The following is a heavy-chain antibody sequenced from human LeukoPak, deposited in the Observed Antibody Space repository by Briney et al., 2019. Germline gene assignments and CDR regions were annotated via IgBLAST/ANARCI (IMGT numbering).Heavy chain of an antibody. V-gene: IGHV3-23*01. J-gene: IGHJ4*02. CDR3: ARGVGSGSRLRAGDY. CDR2: ISDSGGST. Sequence: QPGGSLRLSCAASGFTFSSYGMSWVRQAPGKGLEWVSAISDSGGSTYYADSVKGRFTISRDNSKNTLYLRMNSLRAEDTAVYYCARGVGSGSRLRAGDYWGQGTLVTVSS. D-gene: IGHD1-26*01. CDR1: GFTFSSYG.